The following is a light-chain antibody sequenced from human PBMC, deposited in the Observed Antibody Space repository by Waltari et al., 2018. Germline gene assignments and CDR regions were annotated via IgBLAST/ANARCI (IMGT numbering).Light chain of an antibody. CDR1: QRVGNY. Sequence: IQMTQSPSSLSASVGDRVTITCRASQRVGNYVNWYQHRPGQAPKVLIYAASTLQGGVPSRFSGSGSGTVFTLTINSLQPEDLSIYYCQQTYSAPLSFGGGTKVEMK. CDR3: QQTYSAPLS. J-gene: IGKJ4*01. V-gene: IGKV1-39*01. CDR2: AAS.